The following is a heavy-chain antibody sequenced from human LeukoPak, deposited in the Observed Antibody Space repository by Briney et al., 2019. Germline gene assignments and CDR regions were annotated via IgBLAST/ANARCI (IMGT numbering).Heavy chain of an antibody. J-gene: IGHJ4*02. V-gene: IGHV4-4*02. D-gene: IGHD3-9*01. CDR3: ARDLRYFDY. CDR1: GFTFSSYEM. CDR2: IYHSGST. Sequence: GSLRLSCAASGFTFSSYEMNWVRQPPGKGLEWIGEIYHSGSTNYNPSLKSRVTISVDKSKNQFSLKLSSVAAADTAVYYCARDLRYFDYWGQGTLVTVSS.